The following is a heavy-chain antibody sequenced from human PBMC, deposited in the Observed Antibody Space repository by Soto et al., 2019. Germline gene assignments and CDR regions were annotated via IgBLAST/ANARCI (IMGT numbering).Heavy chain of an antibody. D-gene: IGHD3-22*01. Sequence: QVQLQESGPGLVKPSQTLSLNCTVSGGSISSGDYYWSWIRQPPGKGLEWIGYIYYSGSTYYNPSLKSRVTISVDTSKNQFSLKLSSVTAADTAVYCCARGGSSGYAYYFDYWGQGTLVTVSS. CDR1: GGSISSGDYY. CDR2: IYYSGST. CDR3: ARGGSSGYAYYFDY. J-gene: IGHJ4*02. V-gene: IGHV4-30-4*01.